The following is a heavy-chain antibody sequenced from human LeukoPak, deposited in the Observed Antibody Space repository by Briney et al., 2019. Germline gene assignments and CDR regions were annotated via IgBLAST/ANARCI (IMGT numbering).Heavy chain of an antibody. CDR1: GYSFTSYW. D-gene: IGHD1-26*01. V-gene: IGHV5-51*01. CDR2: IYPGDSDT. CDR3: ARVFSESKWELLY. J-gene: IGHJ4*02. Sequence: GSLKISCKGSGYSFTSYWIGWVRQMPGKGLEWMGIIYPGDSDTRYSPSFQGQVTISADKSISTAYLQWSSLKASDTAMYYCARVFSESKWELLYWGQGTLVTVSS.